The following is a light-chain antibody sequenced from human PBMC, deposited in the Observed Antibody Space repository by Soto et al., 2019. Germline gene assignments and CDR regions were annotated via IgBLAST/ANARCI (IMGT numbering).Light chain of an antibody. CDR3: LQDYSYPWT. V-gene: IGKV1-12*01. J-gene: IGKJ1*01. CDR2: AAS. CDR1: QDIGTW. Sequence: DIQMTQSPSSVSASVGDSVTITCRASQDIGTWLAWYQQKPGKAPSLLIYAASSLQSGVPSRFSGSRSGPDFTLTISSLQPEDFATYYCLQDYSYPWTFGQGTKVDIK.